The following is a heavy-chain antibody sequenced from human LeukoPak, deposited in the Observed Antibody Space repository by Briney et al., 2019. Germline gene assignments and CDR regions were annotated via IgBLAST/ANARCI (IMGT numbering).Heavy chain of an antibody. V-gene: IGHV1-18*01. D-gene: IGHD2-2*01. Sequence: ASVKVSCKASGYTFSNYGITWVRQAPGQGLEWMGWISAYNGNTNYAQKLQGRVTMTTDTSTSTAYMELRSLRSDDTAVYYCARSVVVPAATNYYYYYMDVWGKGTTVTVSS. CDR2: ISAYNGNT. J-gene: IGHJ6*03. CDR1: GYTFSNYG. CDR3: ARSVVVPAATNYYYYYMDV.